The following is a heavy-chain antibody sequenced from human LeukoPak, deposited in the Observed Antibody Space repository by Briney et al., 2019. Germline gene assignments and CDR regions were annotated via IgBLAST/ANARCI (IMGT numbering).Heavy chain of an antibody. J-gene: IGHJ4*02. CDR1: GFTFSTYA. V-gene: IGHV3-23*01. D-gene: IGHD4-23*01. CDR3: ARPLGNTVVTPPDY. CDR2: ITRSGGT. Sequence: PGGSLRLSCAASGFTFSTYAVTWVRQAPGKGLEWVSIITRSGGTYYADSVKGRFTISRDNSKNTLYLQMNSLRAEDTAVYYCARPLGNTVVTPPDYWGQGTLVTVSS.